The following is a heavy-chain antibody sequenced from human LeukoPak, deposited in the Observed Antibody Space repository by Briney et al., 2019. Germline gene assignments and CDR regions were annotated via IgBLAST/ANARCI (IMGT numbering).Heavy chain of an antibody. CDR3: ASSIVGATYYYYGMDV. J-gene: IGHJ6*02. CDR1: GFTFSSHG. V-gene: IGHV3-30*04. Sequence: GGSLRLSCAASGFTFSSHGLHWVRQAPGKGLEWVAVISYDGSNRYYADSVKGRFTISRDNSKNTLYLQMNSLRPEVTAVYYCASSIVGATYYYYGMDVWGQGTTVTVSS. CDR2: ISYDGSNR. D-gene: IGHD1-26*01.